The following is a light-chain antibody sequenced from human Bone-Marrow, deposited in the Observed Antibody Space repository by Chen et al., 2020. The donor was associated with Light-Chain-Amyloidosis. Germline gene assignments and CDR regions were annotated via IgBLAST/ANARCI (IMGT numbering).Light chain of an antibody. CDR2: RDT. V-gene: IGLV3-25*03. CDR1: DLPTKY. CDR3: QSADSSGTYEVI. J-gene: IGLJ2*01. Sequence: SSELTQPPSVFVSTGPTASITCSGDDLPTKYAYWYQQKPGQAPVLVIHRDTERPSGISERFSGSSSGTTATLTISGVQAEDEADYHCQSADSSGTYEVIFGGGTKLTVL.